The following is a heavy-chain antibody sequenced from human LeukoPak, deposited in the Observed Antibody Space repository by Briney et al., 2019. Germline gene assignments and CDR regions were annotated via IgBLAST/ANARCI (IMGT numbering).Heavy chain of an antibody. CDR2: IKTDGSIT. CDR3: ARAKRNGFDI. V-gene: IGHV3-74*01. CDR1: GFSFSVFW. Sequence: GGSLRLSCAASGFSFSVFWMHWVRHVPGKGPVWVSRIKTDGSITDYADSVKGRFTISRDNAKNSLYLQMNSLRAEDTAVYYCARAKRNGFDIWGQGTMVTVSS. J-gene: IGHJ3*02.